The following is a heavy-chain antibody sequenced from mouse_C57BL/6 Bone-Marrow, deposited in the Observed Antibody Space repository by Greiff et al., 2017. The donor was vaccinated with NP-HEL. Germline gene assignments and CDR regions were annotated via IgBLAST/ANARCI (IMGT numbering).Heavy chain of an antibody. CDR2: ISSGSSTI. CDR1: GFTFSDYG. V-gene: IGHV5-17*01. CDR3: ARTRDYDYDGDYFDY. J-gene: IGHJ2*01. D-gene: IGHD2-4*01. Sequence: EVKVVESGGGLVKPGGSLKLSCAASGFTFSDYGMHWVRQAPEKGLEWVAYISSGSSTIYYADKVKGRFTISRDNAKNTLFLQMTSLRSEDTAMYYCARTRDYDYDGDYFDYWGQGTTLTVSS.